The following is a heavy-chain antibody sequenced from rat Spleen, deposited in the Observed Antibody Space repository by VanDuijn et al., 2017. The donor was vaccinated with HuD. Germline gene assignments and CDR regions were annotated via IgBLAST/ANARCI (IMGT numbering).Heavy chain of an antibody. J-gene: IGHJ3*01. Sequence: EVQVVESGGGLVEPGRSMKLSCAVSGFTFSNYDMAWVRQAPTKGPEWVASISFDSSTTYYRDSVRGRFTISRDDTKNTLYLQMNGLRPEDSATYYCTTENYWFAYWGQGTLVTVSS. CDR2: ISFDSSTT. CDR1: GFTFSNYD. D-gene: IGHD1-10*01. CDR3: TTENYWFAY. V-gene: IGHV5-20*01.